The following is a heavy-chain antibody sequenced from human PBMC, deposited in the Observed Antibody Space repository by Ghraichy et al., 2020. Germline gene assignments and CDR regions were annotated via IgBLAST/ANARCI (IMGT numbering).Heavy chain of an antibody. D-gene: IGHD5-12*01. CDR3: ARGSSRGYSGYDWGY. CDR1: GGSFSGYY. Sequence: SETLSLTCAVYGGSFSGYYWSWIRQPPGKGLEWIGEINHSGSTNYNPSLKSRVTISVDTSKNQFSLKLSSVTAADTAVYYCARGSSRGYSGYDWGYWGQGTLVTVSS. CDR2: INHSGST. J-gene: IGHJ4*02. V-gene: IGHV4-34*01.